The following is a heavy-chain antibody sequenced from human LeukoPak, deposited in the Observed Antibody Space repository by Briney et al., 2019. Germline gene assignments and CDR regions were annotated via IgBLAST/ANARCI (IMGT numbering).Heavy chain of an antibody. CDR1: GASISSYF. CDR3: ARAADWIHSSGWRWGFDP. J-gene: IGHJ5*02. D-gene: IGHD6-19*01. Sequence: PSETLSLTCTVSGASISSYFWSWIRQPPGKGLEWIGYIYYSGSATYNPSLKSRVTISVDTSKNQFSLRLTSVTAADTAVYYCARAADWIHSSGWRWGFDPWGQGTLVTVSS. CDR2: IYYSGSA. V-gene: IGHV4-59*08.